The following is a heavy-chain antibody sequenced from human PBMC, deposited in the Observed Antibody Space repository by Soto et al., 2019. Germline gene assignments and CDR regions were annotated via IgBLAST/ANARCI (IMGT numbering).Heavy chain of an antibody. Sequence: GESLKISCKGSGYSFITYWLAWVRQMPGKGPAWVGSINPADSATRYSPSFQGQVTISADKSISTAYVQWSSLKASDTAIYYCARRSHSCTGADCYSYYFDTWGQGTLVTVSS. V-gene: IGHV5-51*01. CDR2: INPADSAT. CDR3: ARRSHSCTGADCYSYYFDT. CDR1: GYSFITYW. D-gene: IGHD2-21*02. J-gene: IGHJ4*02.